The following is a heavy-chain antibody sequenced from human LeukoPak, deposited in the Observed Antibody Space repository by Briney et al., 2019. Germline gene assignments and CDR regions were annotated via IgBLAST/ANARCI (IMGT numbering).Heavy chain of an antibody. J-gene: IGHJ4*02. CDR2: INPSGGST. V-gene: IGHV1-46*01. CDR1: GYTFTCYY. CDR3: AREESATTVTTS. D-gene: IGHD4-4*01. Sequence: ASVKVSCKASGYTFTCYYMHLVRQAPGQGLEWMGIINPSGGSTSYAQKFQGRVTMTRDTSTSTVYMELSSLRSEDTAVYYCAREESATTVTTSWGQGTLVTVSS.